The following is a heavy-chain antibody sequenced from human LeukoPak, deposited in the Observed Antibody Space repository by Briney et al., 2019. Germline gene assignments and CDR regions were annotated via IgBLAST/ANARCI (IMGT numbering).Heavy chain of an antibody. CDR3: ARDGAGVTYYYYGMDV. CDR1: GFTFSSYE. Sequence: GGSLRLFCAASGFTFSSYEMKWVRQAPGKGLEWVSYISSSGSTIYYADSVKGRFTISRDNAKNSLYLQMNSLRAEDTAVYYCARDGAGVTYYYYGMDVWGQGTTVTVSS. CDR2: ISSSGSTI. V-gene: IGHV3-48*03. J-gene: IGHJ6*02. D-gene: IGHD3-16*01.